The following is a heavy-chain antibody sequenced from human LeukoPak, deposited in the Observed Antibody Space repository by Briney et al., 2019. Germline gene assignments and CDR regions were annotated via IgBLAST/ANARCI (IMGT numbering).Heavy chain of an antibody. J-gene: IGHJ5*02. V-gene: IGHV1-18*01. Sequence: ASVKVSCKASGYTFTSYGISWVRQAPGQGLEWMGWISAYNGNTNYAQKLRGRVTMTTDTSTSTAYMELRSLRSDDTAVYYCARDLAGRFLEWLLPFDPWGQGTLVTVSS. D-gene: IGHD3-3*01. CDR2: ISAYNGNT. CDR1: GYTFTSYG. CDR3: ARDLAGRFLEWLLPFDP.